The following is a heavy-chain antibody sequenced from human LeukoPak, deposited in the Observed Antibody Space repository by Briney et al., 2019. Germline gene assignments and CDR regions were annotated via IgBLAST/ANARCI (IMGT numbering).Heavy chain of an antibody. J-gene: IGHJ4*01. CDR3: AKGIYSSGWSYFDY. CDR2: LSGSGITT. V-gene: IGHV3-23*01. CDR1: GFTFSNTA. D-gene: IGHD6-19*01. Sequence: GGSLRLSCAASGFTFSNTAMSWVRQAPGKGLEWVSTLSGSGITTYYADSVKGRFTISRDNSKNTLYLQMNSLKAEDTAVYYCAKGIYSSGWSYFDYWGHGTLVTVSS.